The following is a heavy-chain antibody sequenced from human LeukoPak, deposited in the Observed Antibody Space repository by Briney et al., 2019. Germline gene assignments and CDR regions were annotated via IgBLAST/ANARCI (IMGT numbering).Heavy chain of an antibody. CDR1: GYTFTSNY. D-gene: IGHD3-22*01. V-gene: IGHV1-46*01. CDR3: ATDLWSKAEVVVVMERP. Sequence: GASVKVSCKAFGYTFTSNYMHWVRQAPGQGPEWMGVISPSGGSTTYAQKFQGRVTLTRDMSTSTDYLELSSLRSEDTAVYYCATDLWSKAEVVVVMERPWGQGTLVTVSS. J-gene: IGHJ5*02. CDR2: ISPSGGST.